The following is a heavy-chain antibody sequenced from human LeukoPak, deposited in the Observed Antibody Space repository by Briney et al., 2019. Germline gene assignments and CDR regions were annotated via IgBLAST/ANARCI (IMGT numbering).Heavy chain of an antibody. D-gene: IGHD1-20*01. Sequence: GGSLRLSCAASGFTVSSNYMSWVRQAPGKGLEWVSVIYSGGSTYYADSVKGRFTISRDNSKNTVYLQMNSLRAEDTAVYYCARGVFDGDLLTGYWYFDLWGRGTLVTVSS. CDR1: GFTVSSNY. CDR3: ARGVFDGDLLTGYWYFDL. CDR2: IYSGGST. V-gene: IGHV3-66*01. J-gene: IGHJ2*01.